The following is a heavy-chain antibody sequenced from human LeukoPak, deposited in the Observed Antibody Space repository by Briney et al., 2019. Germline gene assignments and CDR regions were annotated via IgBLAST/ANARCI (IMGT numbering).Heavy chain of an antibody. CDR1: GGSFSGYY. V-gene: IGHV4-34*01. Sequence: SETLSLTCAVYGGSFSGYYWSWIRQPPGKGLEWIGEIDHSGSTNYNSSLKSRVTISVDTSKNQFSLRLSSVTAADTAVYYCARSYDFWSGYYLPYYFDYWGQGTLVTVSS. D-gene: IGHD3-3*01. J-gene: IGHJ4*02. CDR2: IDHSGST. CDR3: ARSYDFWSGYYLPYYFDY.